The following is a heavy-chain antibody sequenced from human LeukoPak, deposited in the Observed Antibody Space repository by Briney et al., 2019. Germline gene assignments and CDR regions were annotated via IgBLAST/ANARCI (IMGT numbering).Heavy chain of an antibody. Sequence: SETLSLTCTVSGGSISSYYWSWIRQPPGKGLEWIGYIYYSGSTNYNPSLKSRVTISVDTSKNQFSLKRSSVTAAETAVYYGGRGAIPGYSSSWYYFDYWGQGTLVTVSS. D-gene: IGHD6-13*01. CDR3: GRGAIPGYSSSWYYFDY. CDR2: IYYSGST. V-gene: IGHV4-59*01. J-gene: IGHJ4*02. CDR1: GGSISSYY.